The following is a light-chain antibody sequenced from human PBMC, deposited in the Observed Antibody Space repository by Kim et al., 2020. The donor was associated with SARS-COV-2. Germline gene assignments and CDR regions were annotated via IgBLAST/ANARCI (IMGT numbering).Light chain of an antibody. CDR1: SSNIGSNT. Sequence: GQRVTISCSVSSSNIGSNTVNWNQQLPGTAPKLRIYSNNQRPSGVPDRFSGSKSGTSASLAISGLQSEDEADYYCAAWDDSLNGYVFGTGTKVTVL. J-gene: IGLJ1*01. V-gene: IGLV1-44*01. CDR3: AAWDDSLNGYV. CDR2: SNN.